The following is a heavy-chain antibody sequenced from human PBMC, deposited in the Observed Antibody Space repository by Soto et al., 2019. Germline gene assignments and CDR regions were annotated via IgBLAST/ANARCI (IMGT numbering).Heavy chain of an antibody. D-gene: IGHD3-22*01. CDR1: GFTFDDYT. CDR3: AKGGYYYDSSGYYSA. J-gene: IGHJ6*02. Sequence: GGSLRLSCAASGFTFDDYTMHWVRQAPGKGLEWVSLISWDGGSTYYADSVKGRFTISRDNSKNSLYLQMNSLRTEDTALYYCAKGGYYYDSSGYYSAWGQGTTVTVSS. CDR2: ISWDGGST. V-gene: IGHV3-43*01.